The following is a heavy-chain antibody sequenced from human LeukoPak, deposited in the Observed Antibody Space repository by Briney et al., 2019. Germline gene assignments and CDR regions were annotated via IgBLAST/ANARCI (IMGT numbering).Heavy chain of an antibody. CDR1: GFTFGDYA. D-gene: IGHD1-1*01. Sequence: PGGSLRLSCIASGFTFGDYAMSWIRQAPGKGLEWAGFIRSKAYGETADYAASVKGRFTISRDDSKAIAYLQMNSLKTEDTAVYHCTRDRGAYNLYDYWGQGTLVTVSS. J-gene: IGHJ4*02. CDR2: IRSKAYGETA. CDR3: TRDRGAYNLYDY. V-gene: IGHV3-49*03.